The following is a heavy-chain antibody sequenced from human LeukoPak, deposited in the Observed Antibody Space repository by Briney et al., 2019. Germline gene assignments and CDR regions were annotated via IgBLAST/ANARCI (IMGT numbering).Heavy chain of an antibody. CDR3: AREDRRGVPAAFLFDY. CDR1: GGSISSSSYY. CDR2: IYYSGST. V-gene: IGHV4-39*07. J-gene: IGHJ4*02. Sequence: SETLSLTCTVSGGSISSSSYYWGWIRQPPGKGLEWIGSIYYSGSTYYNPSLKSRVTISIDTSKNQFSLKLSSVTAADTAVYYCAREDRRGVPAAFLFDYWGQGTLVTVSS. D-gene: IGHD2-2*01.